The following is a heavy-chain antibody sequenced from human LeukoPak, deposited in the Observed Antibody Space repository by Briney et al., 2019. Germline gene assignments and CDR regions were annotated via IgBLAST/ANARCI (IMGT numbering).Heavy chain of an antibody. CDR2: IYYSGST. CDR3: ARHSGSYPGYFDY. D-gene: IGHD1-26*01. CDR1: GGSISSYY. V-gene: IGHV4-59*08. Sequence: PSETLSLTCTVSGGSISSYYWSWIRQPPGKGLEWIGYIYYSGSTNYNPSLKSRVTVSVDTSKNQFSLKLSSVTAADTAVYYCARHSGSYPGYFDYWGQGTLVTVSS. J-gene: IGHJ4*02.